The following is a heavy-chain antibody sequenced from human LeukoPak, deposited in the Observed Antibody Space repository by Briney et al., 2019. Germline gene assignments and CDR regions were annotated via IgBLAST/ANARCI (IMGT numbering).Heavy chain of an antibody. V-gene: IGHV4-59*01. D-gene: IGHD3-9*01. CDR2: IYYSGSA. CDR3: ARGPTGDYNLDY. Sequence: PSETLSLTCTVSGGSISSYYWSWIRQPPGKGLEWIGYIYYSGSANYNPSLQSRVTISVDTSKNQFSLKLSSVTAADTAVYYCARGPTGDYNLDYWGQGTLVTVSS. J-gene: IGHJ4*02. CDR1: GGSISSYY.